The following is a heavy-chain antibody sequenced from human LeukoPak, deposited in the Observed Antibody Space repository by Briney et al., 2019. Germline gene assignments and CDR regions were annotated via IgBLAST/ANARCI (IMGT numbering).Heavy chain of an antibody. CDR3: ARGGGGYGDYTP. CDR1: GYTFTSYY. Sequence: ASVKVSCKASGYTFTSYYMHWVRQAPGQGLEWMGIINPSGGSTSYAQKFQGRVTMTRDTSTSTVYMELNSLRSGDTAVYYCARGGGGYGDYTPWGQGTLVTVSS. V-gene: IGHV1-46*01. CDR2: INPSGGST. D-gene: IGHD4-17*01. J-gene: IGHJ5*02.